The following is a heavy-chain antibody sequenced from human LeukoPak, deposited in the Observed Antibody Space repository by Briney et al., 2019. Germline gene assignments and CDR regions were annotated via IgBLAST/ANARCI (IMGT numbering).Heavy chain of an antibody. CDR1: GGAIRSQY. CDR3: AGSIAAAGIGGRYFQH. CDR2: IYYTGNS. J-gene: IGHJ1*01. V-gene: IGHV4-59*11. Sequence: PSETLSLTCTVSGGAIRSQYWSWIRQPPGKGLEWIGYIYYTGNSNYNPSLKSRVTISVDTSKNQFSLKLSSMTAADTAVYYCAGSIAAAGIGGRYFQHWGQGTLVTVSS. D-gene: IGHD6-13*01.